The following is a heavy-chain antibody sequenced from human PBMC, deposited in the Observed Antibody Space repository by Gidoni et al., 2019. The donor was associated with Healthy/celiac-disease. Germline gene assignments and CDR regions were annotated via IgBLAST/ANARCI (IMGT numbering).Heavy chain of an antibody. CDR3: ARVQRAVYYGSSRYYFDY. V-gene: IGHV4-59*01. CDR1: GGSISSYY. D-gene: IGHD3-10*01. Sequence: QVQLQESGPGLVKPSETLSLTCTVSGGSISSYYWSWIRQPPGKGLEWIGYIYYSGSTNYNPSLKSRVTISVDTSQNQFSLKLSSVTAADTAVYYCARVQRAVYYGSSRYYFDYWGQGTLVTVSS. CDR2: IYYSGST. J-gene: IGHJ4*02.